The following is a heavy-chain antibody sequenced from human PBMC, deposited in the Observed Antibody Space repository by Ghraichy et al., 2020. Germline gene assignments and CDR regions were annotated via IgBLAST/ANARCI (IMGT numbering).Heavy chain of an antibody. CDR1: GFTFSSYS. D-gene: IGHD6-13*01. J-gene: IGHJ4*02. Sequence: GGSLRLSCAASGFTFSSYSMNWVRQAPGKGLEWVSSISSSSSYIYYADSMKGRFTISRDNAKNSLYLQMNSLRAEDTAVYYCARGGAYSSSYPFDYWGQGTLVTVSS. V-gene: IGHV3-21*01. CDR2: ISSSSSYI. CDR3: ARGGAYSSSYPFDY.